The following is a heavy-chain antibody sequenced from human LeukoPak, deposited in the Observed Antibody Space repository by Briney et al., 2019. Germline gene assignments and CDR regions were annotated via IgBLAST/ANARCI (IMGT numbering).Heavy chain of an antibody. D-gene: IGHD3-10*01. V-gene: IGHV4-39*07. CDR2: IYYSGNT. J-gene: IGHJ4*02. CDR1: GVSISSSNSY. Sequence: MASETLSLTCTVSGVSISSSNSYWGWIRQPPGKGLEWIGSIYYSGNTYYNASLKSQVSISIDTSKNQFSLRLTSVTAADTAVYYCARVVGYYGIGGYWGQGTLVTVSS. CDR3: ARVVGYYGIGGY.